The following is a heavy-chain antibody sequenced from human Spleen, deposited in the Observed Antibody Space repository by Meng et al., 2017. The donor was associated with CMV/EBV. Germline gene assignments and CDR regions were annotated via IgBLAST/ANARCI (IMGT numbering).Heavy chain of an antibody. CDR1: AFTFRDYG. CDR2: SRNDGSNE. Sequence: GESLKISCAASAFTFRDYGMHWVRQAPGKGLEWVAFSRNDGSNEYYEDSVKGRFTISRANSKNTLYLQMNSLRAEDTAVYYCARDLPHDNSYGMDVWGQGTTVTVSS. J-gene: IGHJ6*02. CDR3: ARDLPHDNSYGMDV. V-gene: IGHV3-30*02. D-gene: IGHD5-24*01.